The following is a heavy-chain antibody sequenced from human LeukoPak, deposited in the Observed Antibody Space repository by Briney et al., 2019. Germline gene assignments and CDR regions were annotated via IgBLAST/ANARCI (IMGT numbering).Heavy chain of an antibody. V-gene: IGHV1-69*13. Sequence: GASVKLSCKASGGTFSSYAISWGRQAPRQGLEWMGGIIPIFGAANYAQKFQGRVTITADESTSTAYMELSSLRSEDTAVYYCARGPKRSYYDSSGYYSDYWGQGTLVTVSS. CDR3: ARGPKRSYYDSSGYYSDY. CDR2: IIPIFGAA. J-gene: IGHJ4*02. D-gene: IGHD3-22*01. CDR1: GGTFSSYA.